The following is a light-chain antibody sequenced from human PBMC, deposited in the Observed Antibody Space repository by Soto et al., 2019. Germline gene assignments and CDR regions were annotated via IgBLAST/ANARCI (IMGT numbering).Light chain of an antibody. Sequence: QSVLTQSPSASASLGPSVKLTCTLTSGHSSYAIAWHQQQPEKGPRYLMKLNSDGSHSKGDGIPDRFSGSSSGAERYLIISSLQSEDEADYYCQTWGTGTHVFGTGTKLTVL. CDR2: LNSDGSH. CDR3: QTWGTGTHV. V-gene: IGLV4-69*01. J-gene: IGLJ1*01. CDR1: SGHSSYA.